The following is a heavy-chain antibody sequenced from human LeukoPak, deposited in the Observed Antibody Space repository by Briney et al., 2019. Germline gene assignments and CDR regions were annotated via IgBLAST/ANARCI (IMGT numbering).Heavy chain of an antibody. D-gene: IGHD2-2*01. CDR2: IYYSGST. Sequence: PSETLSLTCTVSGGSISSYYWSWIRQPPGKGLEWIGYIYYSGSTNYNPSLKSRITMSVDTSKNQFSLKLSSVTAADTAVYYCASDLGYCSSTSCRRVYYMDVWGKGTTVTASS. CDR3: ASDLGYCSSTSCRRVYYMDV. V-gene: IGHV4-59*12. J-gene: IGHJ6*03. CDR1: GGSISSYY.